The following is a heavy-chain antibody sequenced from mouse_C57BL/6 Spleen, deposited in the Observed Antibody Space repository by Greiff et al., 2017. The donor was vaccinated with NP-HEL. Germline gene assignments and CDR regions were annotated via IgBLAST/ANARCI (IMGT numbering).Heavy chain of an antibody. D-gene: IGHD2-4*01. CDR2: ISSGGSYT. J-gene: IGHJ2*01. CDR1: GFTFSSYG. V-gene: IGHV5-6*01. CDR3: ARQRNYDYDEDYFDY. Sequence: EVQLVESGGDLVKPGGSLKLSCAASGFTFSSYGMSWVRQTPDKRLEWVATISSGGSYTYYPDSVKGRFTISRDNAKNTLYLQMSSLKSEDTAMYYCARQRNYDYDEDYFDYWGQGTTLTVSS.